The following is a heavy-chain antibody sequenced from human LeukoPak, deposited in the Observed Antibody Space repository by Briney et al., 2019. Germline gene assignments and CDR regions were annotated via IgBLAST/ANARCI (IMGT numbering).Heavy chain of an antibody. V-gene: IGHV1-46*01. CDR1: GYTFTSYY. J-gene: IGHJ6*03. CDR2: INPSGGST. CDR3: ATDPRTTVFGTFRYYYMDV. Sequence: ASVKVSCKASGYTFTSYYMHWVRQAPGQGLEWMGIINPSGGSTSYAQKFQGRVTMTRDTSINTAYMELSRLTSDDTAVYYCATDPRTTVFGTFRYYYMDVWGEGTTVAVSS. D-gene: IGHD3-3*01.